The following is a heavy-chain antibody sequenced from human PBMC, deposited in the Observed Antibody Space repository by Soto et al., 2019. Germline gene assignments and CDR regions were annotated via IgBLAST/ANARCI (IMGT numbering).Heavy chain of an antibody. V-gene: IGHV3-33*01. CDR1: GFTFSSYG. D-gene: IGHD4-17*01. CDR3: ATGTTVTTDGDDAFDI. Sequence: QVQLVESGGGVVQPGRSLRLSCAASGFTFSSYGMHWVRQAPGKGLEWVAVIWYDGSNKYYADSVKGRFTISRDNSKNTLYLQMNSLRAEDTAVYYCATGTTVTTDGDDAFDIWGQGTMVTVPS. CDR2: IWYDGSNK. J-gene: IGHJ3*02.